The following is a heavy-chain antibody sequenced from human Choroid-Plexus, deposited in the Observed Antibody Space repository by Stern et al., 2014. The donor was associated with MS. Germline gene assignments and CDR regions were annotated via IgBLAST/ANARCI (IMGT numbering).Heavy chain of an antibody. D-gene: IGHD2/OR15-2a*01. V-gene: IGHV3-30*18. CDR2: VSYHRSNK. CDR3: AKDRQYLTYFFVH. J-gene: IGHJ5*02. Sequence: VQLVESGGGVVQPGRPLRLSCVASGFTFGSCAMHWVRQAPGKGLEWVAGVSYHRSNKYYADSLKGRFTISRDNSQNTLYMQMSSLRPEDTAVYFCAKDRQYLTYFFVHWGQGSLVTVSS. CDR1: GFTFGSCA.